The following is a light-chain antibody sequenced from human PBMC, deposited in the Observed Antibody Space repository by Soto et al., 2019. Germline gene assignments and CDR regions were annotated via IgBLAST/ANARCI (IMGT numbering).Light chain of an antibody. CDR2: ATS. CDR1: QNIDNY. Sequence: DIQMTQSPSSLSASLGDRVTITCRASQNIDNYLNWYQQKPGKAPKLLIYATSTLQSGVPSRFSGSGSGTEFTLTISSLQPEDFTVYSCLQYHNLWAFGQGTKVDIK. V-gene: IGKV1-39*01. CDR3: LQYHNLWA. J-gene: IGKJ1*01.